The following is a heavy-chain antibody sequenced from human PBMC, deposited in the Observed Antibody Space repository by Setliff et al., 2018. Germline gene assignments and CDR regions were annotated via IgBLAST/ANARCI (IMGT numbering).Heavy chain of an antibody. CDR3: ARLPNYVWGSPVDY. V-gene: IGHV4-4*07. D-gene: IGHD3-16*01. J-gene: IGHJ4*02. CDR1: GGSISSHY. CDR2: LYTSGDT. Sequence: KPSETLSLTCTVSGGSISSHYWTWIRQPAGKGLEWIGRLYTSGDTNYNPSLKSRVTISVDTSKNQFSLTLSSVTAADTAVYYCARLPNYVWGSPVDYWGQGTLVTVSS.